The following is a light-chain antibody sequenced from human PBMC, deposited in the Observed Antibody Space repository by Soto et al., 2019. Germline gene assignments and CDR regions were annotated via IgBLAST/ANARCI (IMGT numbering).Light chain of an antibody. J-gene: IGKJ3*01. Sequence: DIQMTQSPSSLSASVGDRVTIACQASQDISNYLHWYQQKPGKAPKLLIYDAANLETGVPSRFSGSGSGTDFTFTISSLQPEDIATYYCQQYNNALLTFGPGTKVDIK. CDR1: QDISNY. CDR2: DAA. CDR3: QQYNNALLT. V-gene: IGKV1-33*01.